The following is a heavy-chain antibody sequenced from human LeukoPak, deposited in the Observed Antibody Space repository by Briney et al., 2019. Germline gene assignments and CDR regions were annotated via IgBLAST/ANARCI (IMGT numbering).Heavy chain of an antibody. D-gene: IGHD6-13*01. CDR3: AKDPRVYSSSRFHY. J-gene: IGHJ4*02. Sequence: GSLRLSCAASGFPFSTHSLNWVRPAPGKGLEWVSSISAGGDFVYYGDSVKGRFTMSRDKAKNSLYLQMNSLRAEDMAVYYCAKDPRVYSSSRFHYWGQGTLVTVS. CDR1: GFPFSTHS. CDR2: ISAGGDFV. V-gene: IGHV3-21*04.